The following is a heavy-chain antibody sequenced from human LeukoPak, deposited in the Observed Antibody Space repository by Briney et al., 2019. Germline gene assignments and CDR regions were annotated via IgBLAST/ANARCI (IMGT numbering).Heavy chain of an antibody. CDR2: IKSKTDGGTT. J-gene: IGHJ4*02. Sequence: GGSLRLSCAAPGFTFSNAWMSWVRQAPGKGLEWVGRIKSKTDGGTTDYAAHVKGRFTISRDDSKNTLYLQMNSLKTEDTAVYYCTRGITMVRGVTIDYWGQGTLVTVSS. D-gene: IGHD3-10*01. CDR1: GFTFSNAW. V-gene: IGHV3-15*01. CDR3: TRGITMVRGVTIDY.